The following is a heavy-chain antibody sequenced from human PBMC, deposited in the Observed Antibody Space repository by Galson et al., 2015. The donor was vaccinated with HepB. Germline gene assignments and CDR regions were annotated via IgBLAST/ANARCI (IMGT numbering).Heavy chain of an antibody. V-gene: IGHV4-34*01. D-gene: IGHD4-17*01. CDR3: ARALVPAVTNELDY. CDR2: INHSGST. Sequence: ETLSLTCAVYGGSFSGYYWSWIRQPPGKGLEWIGEINHSGSTNYNPSLKSRVTISVDTSKNQFSLKLSSVTAADTAVYYCARALVPAVTNELDYWGQGTLVTVSS. J-gene: IGHJ4*02. CDR1: GGSFSGYY.